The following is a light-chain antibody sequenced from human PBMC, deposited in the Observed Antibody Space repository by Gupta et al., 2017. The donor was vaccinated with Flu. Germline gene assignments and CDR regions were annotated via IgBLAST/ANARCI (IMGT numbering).Light chain of an antibody. Sequence: QSALTQPPSASGSPEQSVTISCTGSSSDVGGYNMVSWYQQHPGKAPKLIIYEVTKRPSGVPERFSGSKSGNTASLTVSGLQAEDEADYYCTSYTGSSNFDVFGTGTKVTVL. V-gene: IGLV2-8*01. J-gene: IGLJ1*01. CDR1: SSDVGGYNM. CDR3: TSYTGSSNFDV. CDR2: EVT.